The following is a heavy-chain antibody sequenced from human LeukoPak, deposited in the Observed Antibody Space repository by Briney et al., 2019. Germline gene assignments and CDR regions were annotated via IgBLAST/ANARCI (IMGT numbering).Heavy chain of an antibody. Sequence: GASVKVSCKASGGTFSSYAISWVRQAPGQGLEWMGRIIPILGIANYAQKFQGRVTMTRNTSLSTAYMELSSLRSEDTAVYYCARGKWVYSSSSEGIWFDPWGQGTLVTVSS. CDR1: GGTFSSYA. J-gene: IGHJ5*02. D-gene: IGHD6-6*01. V-gene: IGHV1-69*04. CDR2: IIPILGIA. CDR3: ARGKWVYSSSSEGIWFDP.